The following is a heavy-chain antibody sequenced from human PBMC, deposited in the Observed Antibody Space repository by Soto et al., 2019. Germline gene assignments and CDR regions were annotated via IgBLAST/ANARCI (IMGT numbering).Heavy chain of an antibody. J-gene: IGHJ4*02. CDR2: IYYSGST. Sequence: LSLTCTVSGGSISSYYWSWIRQPPGKGLEWIGYIYYSGSTNYNPSLKSRVTISVDTSKNQFSLKLSSVTAADTAVYYCARDKGGYVLDYWGQGTLVTVSS. CDR3: ARDKGGYVLDY. D-gene: IGHD3-22*01. V-gene: IGHV4-59*01. CDR1: GGSISSYY.